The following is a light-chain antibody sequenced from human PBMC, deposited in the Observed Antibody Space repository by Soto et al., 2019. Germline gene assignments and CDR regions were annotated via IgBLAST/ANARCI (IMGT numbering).Light chain of an antibody. Sequence: ALTQPASVSGSPGQSITISCTGTSSDVGGYNYVSWYQQHPGKAPKLMIYEVSNRPSGVSNRFSGSKSGNTASLTISGLHAEDEADYYCSSYTSSSTVVFGGGTKVTVL. J-gene: IGLJ2*01. V-gene: IGLV2-14*01. CDR2: EVS. CDR3: SSYTSSSTVV. CDR1: SSDVGGYNY.